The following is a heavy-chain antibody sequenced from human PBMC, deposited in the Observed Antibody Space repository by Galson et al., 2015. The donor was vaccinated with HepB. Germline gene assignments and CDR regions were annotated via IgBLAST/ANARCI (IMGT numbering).Heavy chain of an antibody. Sequence: SVKVSCKASGYTLTSYCMHWVCQAHAQGLEWMGWISAHNVNAKYGQKFQGRVTMTTDTSTSTVYMDLRSLRDDDTAIYYCASGKYYDAFDIWGQGTMVTVSS. D-gene: IGHD3-10*01. CDR2: ISAHNVNA. CDR1: GYTLTSYC. CDR3: ASGKYYDAFDI. J-gene: IGHJ3*02. V-gene: IGHV1-18*04.